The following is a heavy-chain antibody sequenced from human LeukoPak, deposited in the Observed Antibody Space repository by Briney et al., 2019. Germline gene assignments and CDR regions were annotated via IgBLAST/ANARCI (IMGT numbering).Heavy chain of an antibody. Sequence: SETLSLTCTVSGGSISSGGCWSWIRQHPGKGLEWIGYIYYSGSTHYNPSLKSRVTISVDTSKNQFSLKLSSVTAADTAVYYCARGFHFDYWGQGTLVTVSS. J-gene: IGHJ4*02. CDR3: ARGFHFDY. CDR1: GGSISSGGC. V-gene: IGHV4-31*03. CDR2: IYYSGST. D-gene: IGHD3-10*01.